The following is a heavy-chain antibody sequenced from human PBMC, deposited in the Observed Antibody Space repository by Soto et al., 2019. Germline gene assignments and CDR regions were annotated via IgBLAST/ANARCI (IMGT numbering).Heavy chain of an antibody. CDR3: ARGIVAPGNIYDGVGGLYFDY. Sequence: VQLGQSGGEVQKPGASVWVSCRTSGYNFTAFPVAWVRQAPGRGFEWRGWINADNGNTHYAQKLQDRVTVTAAASTSTVYLELRVLISDDTAIYYCARGIVAPGNIYDGVGGLYFDYWGQGTLVTVSS. V-gene: IGHV1-18*04. D-gene: IGHD6-13*01. CDR2: INADNGNT. J-gene: IGHJ4*02. CDR1: GYNFTAFP.